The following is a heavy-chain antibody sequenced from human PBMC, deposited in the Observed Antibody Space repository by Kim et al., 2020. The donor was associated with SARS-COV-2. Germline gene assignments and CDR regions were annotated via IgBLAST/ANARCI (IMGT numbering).Heavy chain of an antibody. V-gene: IGHV3-30*04. CDR2: ISYDGSNK. D-gene: IGHD1-26*01. CDR3: ARDYSGNEPGGY. J-gene: IGHJ4*02. CDR1: GFTFSSYA. Sequence: GGSLRLSCAASGFTFSSYAMHWVRQAPGKGLEWVAVISYDGSNKYYADSVKGRFTISRDNSKNTLYLQMNSLRAEDTAVYYCARDYSGNEPGGYWGQGTLVTVSS.